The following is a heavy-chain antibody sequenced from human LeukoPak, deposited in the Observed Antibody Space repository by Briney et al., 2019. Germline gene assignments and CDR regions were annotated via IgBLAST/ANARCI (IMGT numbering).Heavy chain of an antibody. CDR1: GGSISSYY. J-gene: IGHJ5*02. D-gene: IGHD4-17*01. CDR3: ASLYGDYDWFDP. CDR2: IYYSGST. V-gene: IGHV4-59*08. Sequence: SETLSLTCTVSGGSISSYYWSWIRQPPAKGLEWIGYIYYSGSTNYNPSLKSRVTISVDTSKNQFSLKLSSVTAADTAVYYCASLYGDYDWFDPWGQGTLVTVSS.